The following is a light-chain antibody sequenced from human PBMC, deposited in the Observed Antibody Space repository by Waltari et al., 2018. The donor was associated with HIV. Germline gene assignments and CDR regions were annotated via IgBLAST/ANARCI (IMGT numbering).Light chain of an antibody. CDR2: EAA. CDR3: QQANNFPHS. V-gene: IGKV1-12*01. J-gene: IGKJ2*03. CDR1: RSICTS. Sequence: DTQMTQSPSSLSSSVGGGVTITCRASRSICTSVAWYQQKPDRTPKLLIFEAARLETGVPSRFSGSGSGTDFTLTITSLQPEDLATYYCQQANNFPHSFGHGT.